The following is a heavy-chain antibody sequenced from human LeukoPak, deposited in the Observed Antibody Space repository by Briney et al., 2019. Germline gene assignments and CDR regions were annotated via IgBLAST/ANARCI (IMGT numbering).Heavy chain of an antibody. V-gene: IGHV3-21*01. CDR2: ISSSSSYI. Sequence: GGSLRLSCAASGSTFSSYSMNWVRQAPGKGLEWVSSISSSSSYIYYADSVKGRFTISRDNAKNSLYLQMNSLRAEDTAVYYCARDGVGEIGAFDIWGQGTMVTVSS. CDR3: ARDGVGEIGAFDI. CDR1: GSTFSSYS. J-gene: IGHJ3*02.